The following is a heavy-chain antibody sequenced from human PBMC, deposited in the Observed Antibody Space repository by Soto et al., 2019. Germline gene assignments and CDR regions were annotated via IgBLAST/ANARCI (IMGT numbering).Heavy chain of an antibody. Sequence: SETLSLTCGVSGGTVASSHWWSWVRQSPGRGLEWIGNVYHTGDTNFNPSLQSRVTFSVDKSNNQFSLRLTSVTAADTAVYFCTREIVTAGGNNYFDPWGPGTLVTVSS. V-gene: IGHV4-4*02. CDR3: TREIVTAGGNNYFDP. CDR1: GGTVASSHW. J-gene: IGHJ5*02. CDR2: VYHTGDT. D-gene: IGHD2-21*02.